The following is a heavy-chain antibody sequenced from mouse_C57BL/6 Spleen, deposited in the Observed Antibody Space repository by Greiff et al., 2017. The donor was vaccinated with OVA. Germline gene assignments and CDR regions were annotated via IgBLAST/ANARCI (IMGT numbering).Heavy chain of an antibody. CDR1: GFTFSDYG. CDR3: ARDPYGYDDGDYYAMDY. Sequence: EVKLMESGGGLVKPGGSLKLSCAASGFTFSDYGMHWVRQAPEKGLEWVAYISSGSSTIYYADTVKGRFTISRDNAKNTLFLQMTSLRSEDTAMYYCARDPYGYDDGDYYAMDYWGQGTSVTVSS. CDR2: ISSGSSTI. J-gene: IGHJ4*01. D-gene: IGHD2-2*01. V-gene: IGHV5-17*01.